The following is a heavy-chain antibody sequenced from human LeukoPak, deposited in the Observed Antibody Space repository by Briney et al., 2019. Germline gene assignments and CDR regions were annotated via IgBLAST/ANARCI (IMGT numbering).Heavy chain of an antibody. D-gene: IGHD2-15*01. CDR2: IKQDGSEK. Sequence: GGSLRLSCVASGFTFSNAWMSWVRQAPGKGLEWVANIKQDGSEKYYVDSVKGRFTISRDNAKNSLYLQMNSLRAEDTAVYYCAREYREWWSNYFDYWGQGTLSPSPQ. J-gene: IGHJ4*02. CDR1: GFTFSNAW. CDR3: AREYREWWSNYFDY. V-gene: IGHV3-7*01.